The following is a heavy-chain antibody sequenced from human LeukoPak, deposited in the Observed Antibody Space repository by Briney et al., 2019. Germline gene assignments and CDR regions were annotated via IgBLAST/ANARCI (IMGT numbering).Heavy chain of an antibody. CDR3: ARDNRYFDPSIYYYNGMDV. CDR2: IYSRGST. V-gene: IGHV4-39*07. CDR1: GGSISTTSYY. Sequence: SETLSLTCTVSGGSISTTSYYWGWIRQPPGRGLEWIASIYSRGSTYYDPSLKSRITISLDTSKNQFSLKLSSVTAADTAVYYCARDNRYFDPSIYYYNGMDVWGQGTTVTVS. D-gene: IGHD3-9*01. J-gene: IGHJ6*02.